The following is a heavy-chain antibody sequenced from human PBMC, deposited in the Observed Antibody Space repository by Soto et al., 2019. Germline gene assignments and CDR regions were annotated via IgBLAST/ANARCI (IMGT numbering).Heavy chain of an antibody. CDR1: GYSFTSYW. D-gene: IGHD2-15*01. CDR2: IDPSDSYI. J-gene: IGHJ6*02. V-gene: IGHV5-10-1*01. CDR3: ARLQVVMELNAMDV. Sequence: GESLKISCKGSGYSFTSYWINWVRQMPGKGLEWMGRIDPSDSYINYSPSFQGHVTISADKSISTAYLQWSSLKASDTAMYYCARLQVVMELNAMDVWGQGNTVTVSS.